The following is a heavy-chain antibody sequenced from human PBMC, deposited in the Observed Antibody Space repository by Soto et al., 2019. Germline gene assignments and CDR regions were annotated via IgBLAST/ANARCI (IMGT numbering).Heavy chain of an antibody. CDR3: SRHFSDHHGSGSYDY. J-gene: IGHJ4*02. V-gene: IGHV4-39*01. D-gene: IGHD3-10*01. CDR1: GGSISSSSYY. Sequence: TLSLTCTVSGGSISSSSYYWGWIRQPPGKGLEWIGSIYYSGSTYYNPSLKSRVTISVDTSKNQFSLKLSSVTAADTAVYYCSRHFSDHHGSGSYDYWGQGTLVTVSS. CDR2: IYYSGST.